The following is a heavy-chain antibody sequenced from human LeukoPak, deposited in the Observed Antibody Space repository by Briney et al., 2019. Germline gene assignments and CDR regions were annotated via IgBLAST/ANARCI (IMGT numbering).Heavy chain of an antibody. D-gene: IGHD6-13*01. CDR3: ARGSRIAAADKYNWFDP. CDR1: GYTFTGYY. V-gene: IGHV1-2*02. J-gene: IGHJ5*02. Sequence: ASVKVSCKASGYTFTGYYMHWVRQAPGQGLEWMGWINPNSGGTNYAQKFQGRVTMTRDTSISTAYMELSRLRSDDTAVYYCARGSRIAAADKYNWFDPWGQGTLVTVSS. CDR2: INPNSGGT.